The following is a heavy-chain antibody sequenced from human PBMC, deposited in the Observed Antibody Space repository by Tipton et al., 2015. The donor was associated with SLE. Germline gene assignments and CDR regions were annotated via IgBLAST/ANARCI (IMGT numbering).Heavy chain of an antibody. J-gene: IGHJ4*02. V-gene: IGHV4-59*11. CDR1: GGSISSHY. CDR3: AKESRDVYNPDSGY. CDR2: IHSRGNT. D-gene: IGHD5-24*01. Sequence: TLSLTSTVSGGSISSHYWSWIRQPPGKGLEWIGYIHSRGNTNYNPSFKSRVTISIDTSKNQFSLKVSSVTAADTAVYYCAKESRDVYNPDSGYWGQGILVTVSS.